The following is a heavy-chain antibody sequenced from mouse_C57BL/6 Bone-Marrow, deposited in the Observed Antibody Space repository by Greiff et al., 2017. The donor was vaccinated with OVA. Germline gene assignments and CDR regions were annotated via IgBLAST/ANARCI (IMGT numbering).Heavy chain of an antibody. CDR3: ARDCCTTAFDY. Sequence: EVQLQQSGPELVKPGASVKISCKASGYTFTDYYMNWVKQSHGKSLEWIGDINPNNGGTSYNQKFKGKATLTVDKSSSTAYMELRSLTSEDSAVYYCARDCCTTAFDYWGQGTTLTVSS. CDR2: INPNNGGT. V-gene: IGHV1-26*01. J-gene: IGHJ2*01. CDR1: GYTFTDYY. D-gene: IGHD1-2*01.